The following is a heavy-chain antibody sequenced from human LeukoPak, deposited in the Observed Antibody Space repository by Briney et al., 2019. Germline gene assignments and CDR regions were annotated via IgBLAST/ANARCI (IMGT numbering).Heavy chain of an antibody. CDR1: GGSISSGGYS. Sequence: SETLSLTCAVSGGSISSGGYSWSWLRQPPGKGLEWIGYIYHSGSTYYNPSLKSRVTISVDRSKNKFSLKLSSVTAADTAVYYCAREATVTSRGFDYWGQGTLVTVSS. CDR3: AREATVTSRGFDY. V-gene: IGHV4-30-2*01. CDR2: IYHSGST. J-gene: IGHJ4*02. D-gene: IGHD4-17*01.